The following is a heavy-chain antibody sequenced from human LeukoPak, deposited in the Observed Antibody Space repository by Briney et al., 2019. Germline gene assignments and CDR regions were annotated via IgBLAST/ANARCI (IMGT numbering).Heavy chain of an antibody. J-gene: IGHJ4*02. CDR1: GHTFTVYY. CDR3: ARGEQYVLHYDSSGYPPRGH. V-gene: IGHV1-2*02. CDR2: INPNSGGT. D-gene: IGHD3-22*01. Sequence: AASVKVFCKASGHTFTVYYMHCVRQAPGQGLEWMGWINPNSGGTIYAEEFQGRVTMTRDTSISTAYMELSRLRSDDTAVYYCARGEQYVLHYDSSGYPPRGHWGQGTLVTVSS.